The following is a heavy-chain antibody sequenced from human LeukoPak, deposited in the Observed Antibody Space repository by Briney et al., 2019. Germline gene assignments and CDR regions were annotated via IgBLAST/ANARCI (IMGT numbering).Heavy chain of an antibody. J-gene: IGHJ5*02. V-gene: IGHV1-46*01. Sequence: ASVKVSCKASGYTFTSYYIHWVRRAPGQGLEWMGIINPSGGSTSYAQKFQGRVTMTRDTSTSTVYMELSSLRSEDTAVYYCARTTRRYSSGWSSWGQGTMVTVSS. CDR1: GYTFTSYY. D-gene: IGHD6-19*01. CDR2: INPSGGST. CDR3: ARTTRRYSSGWSS.